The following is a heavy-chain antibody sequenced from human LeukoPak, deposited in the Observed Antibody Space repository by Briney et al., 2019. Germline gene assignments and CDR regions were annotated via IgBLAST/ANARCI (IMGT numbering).Heavy chain of an antibody. CDR3: ARDPRGSIAARRDGAFDI. D-gene: IGHD6-6*01. V-gene: IGHV3-21*01. CDR1: GFTFSSYS. CDR2: ISSSSSYI. J-gene: IGHJ3*02. Sequence: PGGSLRLSCAASGFTFSSYSMNWVRQAPGKGLEWVSSISSSSSYIYYADSVKGRFTISRDNAKNSLYLQMNSLRAEDTAVYYCARDPRGSIAARRDGAFDIWGQGTMVTVSS.